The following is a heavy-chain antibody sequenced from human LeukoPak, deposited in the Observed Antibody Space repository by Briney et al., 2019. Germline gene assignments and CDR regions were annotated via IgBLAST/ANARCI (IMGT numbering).Heavy chain of an antibody. J-gene: IGHJ3*02. Sequence: PGGSLRLSCAASGFTFSNAWMSWVRQAPGKGLEWVGRIKSKTDGGTADYAAPVKGRFTISRDDSKNTLYLQMNSLRGEDTAVYYCAKRLIEGILPLAFDIWGQGTMVTVSS. V-gene: IGHV3-15*01. D-gene: IGHD3-3*02. CDR3: AKRLIEGILPLAFDI. CDR2: IKSKTDGGTA. CDR1: GFTFSNAW.